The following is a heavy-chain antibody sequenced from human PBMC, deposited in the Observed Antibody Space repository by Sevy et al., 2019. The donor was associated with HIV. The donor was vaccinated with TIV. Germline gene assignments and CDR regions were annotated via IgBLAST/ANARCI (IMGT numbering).Heavy chain of an antibody. Sequence: GGSLRLSCAASGFTFSSYAMHWVRQAPGKGLEWVAVISYDGSNKYYEDSVKGRFTISRDNSKNTLYLQMNSRKAEGTAVYYCARDPTTIFGVVTYLYYYGMDVWGQGTTVTVSS. J-gene: IGHJ6*02. CDR3: ARDPTTIFGVVTYLYYYGMDV. V-gene: IGHV3-30*04. CDR1: GFTFSSYA. D-gene: IGHD3-3*01. CDR2: ISYDGSNK.